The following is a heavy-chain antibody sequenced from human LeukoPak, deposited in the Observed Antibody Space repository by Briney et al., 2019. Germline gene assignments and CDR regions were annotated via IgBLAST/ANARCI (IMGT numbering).Heavy chain of an antibody. D-gene: IGHD3-22*01. CDR3: ARDGYYYDSSGYN. J-gene: IGHJ4*02. CDR2: IYHSGSG. CDR1: GYSISSGYY. Sequence: SETLSLTCTVSGYSISSGYYWGWIRQPPGKGLEWIGTIYHSGSGYYNPSLKSRVTISVDTSKNQFSLNLTSVTAADTAVYYCARDGYYYDSSGYNWGQGTLVTVSS. V-gene: IGHV4-38-2*02.